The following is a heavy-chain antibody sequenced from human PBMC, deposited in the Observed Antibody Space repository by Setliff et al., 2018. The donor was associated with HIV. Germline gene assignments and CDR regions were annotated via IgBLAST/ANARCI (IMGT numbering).Heavy chain of an antibody. D-gene: IGHD3-3*01. CDR2: IYYSGST. CDR3: ARGPFVLRFLERLVYFDY. Sequence: SETLSLTCTVSGGSISSGGYYWNWIRQYPVKGLEWIGHIYYSGSTDYNPSLQSRATLSIDTSKNQFSLKLTSVIAADTAIYYCARGPFVLRFLERLVYFDYWGQGKLVTVSS. CDR1: GGSISSGGYY. V-gene: IGHV4-31*03. J-gene: IGHJ4*02.